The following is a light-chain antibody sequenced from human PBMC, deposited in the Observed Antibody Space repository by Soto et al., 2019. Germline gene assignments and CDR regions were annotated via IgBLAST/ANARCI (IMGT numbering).Light chain of an antibody. J-gene: IGKJ1*01. CDR3: QQYDSPWTFGHRYDSLYT. Sequence: DIQMTQSPPTLSASVGDRVTITCRPSLGMVACLAWIQQKPGKAPKLLIYKASALESGVPSRFSGSGYGTDFTLTISSLQPDDFATYYCQQYDSPWTFGHRYDSLYTFGQGTKVDI. CDR2: KAS. V-gene: IGKV1-5*03. CDR1: LGMVAC.